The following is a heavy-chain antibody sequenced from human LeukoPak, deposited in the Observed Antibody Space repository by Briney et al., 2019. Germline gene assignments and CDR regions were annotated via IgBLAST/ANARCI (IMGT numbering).Heavy chain of an antibody. Sequence: PSETLSLTCTVSGGSISSGDYYWSWIRQPPGKGLEWIGYIYYSGSTYYNPSLKSRVTISVDTSKNQFSLKLSSVTAADTAVYYCARAHWSIAVAADRPLFDYWGQGTLATVSS. J-gene: IGHJ4*02. CDR2: IYYSGST. V-gene: IGHV4-30-4*01. D-gene: IGHD6-19*01. CDR1: GGSISSGDYY. CDR3: ARAHWSIAVAADRPLFDY.